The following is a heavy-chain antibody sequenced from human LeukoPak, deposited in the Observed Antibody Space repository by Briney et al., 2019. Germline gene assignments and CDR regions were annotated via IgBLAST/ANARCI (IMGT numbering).Heavy chain of an antibody. CDR2: IYYSGST. D-gene: IGHD3-3*01. CDR1: GDSISNGDYY. CDR3: ASLPRSGFPYYFDY. Sequence: SETLSLTCTVSGDSISNGDYYWSWIRQPPGKGLEWIGYIYYSGSTYYNPSLKSRVTISVDTSKNQFSLRLSPATAADTAVYYCASLPRSGFPYYFDYWGQGTLVAVSS. V-gene: IGHV4-30-4*01. J-gene: IGHJ4*02.